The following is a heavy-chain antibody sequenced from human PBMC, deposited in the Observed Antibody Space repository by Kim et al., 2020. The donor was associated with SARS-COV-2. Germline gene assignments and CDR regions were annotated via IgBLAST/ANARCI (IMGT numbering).Heavy chain of an antibody. CDR1: GFTFRSSD. CDR2: VFGSGSET. D-gene: IGHD2-15*01. J-gene: IGHJ2*01. V-gene: IGHV3-23*01. Sequence: GGSLRLSCAASGFTFRSSDMSWVRQAPGKGLEWVSGVFGSGSETYYADSVKGRLTVSRDNAKNILYLQMNNLRAEDTAVYYCAKHVHVTSVTFYCYLDLWGRGTLVSASS. CDR3: AKHVHVTSVTFYCYLDL.